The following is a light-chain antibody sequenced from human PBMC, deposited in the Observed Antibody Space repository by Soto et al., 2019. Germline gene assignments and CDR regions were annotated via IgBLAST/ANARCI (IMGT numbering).Light chain of an antibody. Sequence: DIGMAQSPDSLAVSLGERATINCKSSQSLLYNSNNKNYLAWYQQKLGQPPKLLIYWASTRESGVPDRFSGSGSGTDFTLTISSLQAEDVAVYYCQQYYTTPLTFGGGTKVEIK. CDR1: QSLLYNSNNKNY. CDR2: WAS. CDR3: QQYYTTPLT. J-gene: IGKJ4*01. V-gene: IGKV4-1*01.